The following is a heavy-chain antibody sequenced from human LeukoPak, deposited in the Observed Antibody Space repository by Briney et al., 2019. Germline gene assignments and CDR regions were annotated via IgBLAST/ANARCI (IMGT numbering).Heavy chain of an antibody. Sequence: GGSLRLSCAASGFTFSSYSMNWVRQAPGKGREGVSSISSSSSYIYYADSVKGRFTISRDNAKNSLYLQMNSLRAEDTAVYYCARVPSGIGVSDAFDIWGQGTMVTVSS. CDR3: ARVPSGIGVSDAFDI. CDR1: GFTFSSYS. J-gene: IGHJ3*02. D-gene: IGHD3-3*01. V-gene: IGHV3-21*01. CDR2: ISSSSSYI.